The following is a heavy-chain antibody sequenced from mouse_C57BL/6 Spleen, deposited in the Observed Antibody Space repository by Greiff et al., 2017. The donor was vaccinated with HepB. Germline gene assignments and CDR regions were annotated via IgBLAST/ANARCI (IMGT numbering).Heavy chain of an antibody. Sequence: EVMLVESGGGLVQPGGSLSLSCAASGFTFTDYYMSWVRQPPGKALEWLGFIRNKANGYTTEYSASVKGRFTISRDNSQSILYLQMNALRAEDSATYYCARCDYSNLAWFAYWGQGTLVTVSA. CDR2: IRNKANGYTT. D-gene: IGHD2-5*01. V-gene: IGHV7-3*01. CDR3: ARCDYSNLAWFAY. J-gene: IGHJ3*01. CDR1: GFTFTDYY.